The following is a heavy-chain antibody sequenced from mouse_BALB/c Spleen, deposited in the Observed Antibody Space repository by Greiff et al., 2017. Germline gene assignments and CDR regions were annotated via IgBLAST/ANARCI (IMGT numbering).Heavy chain of an antibody. CDR3: ARDGRYYYAMDY. J-gene: IGHJ4*01. CDR1: GFTFTDYY. CDR2: IRNKANGYTT. Sequence: EVQVVESGGGLVQPGGSLRLSCATSGFTFTDYYMSWVRQPPGKALEWLGFIRNKANGYTTEYSASVKGRFTISRDNSQSILYLQMNTLRAEDSATYYCARDGRYYYAMDYWGQGTSVTVSS. V-gene: IGHV7-3*02.